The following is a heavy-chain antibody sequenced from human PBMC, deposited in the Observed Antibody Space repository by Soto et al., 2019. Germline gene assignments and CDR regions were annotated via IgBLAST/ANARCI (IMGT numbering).Heavy chain of an antibody. J-gene: IGHJ4*02. CDR2: IYYSGST. CDR3: ARFDYYVSSGSLDFGHK. D-gene: IGHD3-22*01. CDR1: GGSISSYY. Sequence: LETLSLTCTVSGGSISSYYWSWIRQPPGNGLEWIGYIYYSGSTNYNPSLKSRVTISVDTSKNQFSLKLSSVTAADTAVYYCARFDYYVSSGSLDFGHKWGQGNLLTVSS. V-gene: IGHV4-59*01.